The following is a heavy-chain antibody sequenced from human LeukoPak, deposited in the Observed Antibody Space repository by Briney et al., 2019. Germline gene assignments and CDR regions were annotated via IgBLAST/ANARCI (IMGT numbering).Heavy chain of an antibody. V-gene: IGHV4-34*01. D-gene: IGHD3-3*01. CDR2: INHSGST. CDR3: ARQASITIFGVVPGYYFDY. CDR1: GGSFSGYY. Sequence: PSETLSLTCAVYGGSFSGYYWSWIRQPPGKGLEWIGEINHSGSTNYNPSLKSRVTISVDTSKNQFSLKLSSVTAADTAVYYCARQASITIFGVVPGYYFDYWGQGTLVTVSS. J-gene: IGHJ4*02.